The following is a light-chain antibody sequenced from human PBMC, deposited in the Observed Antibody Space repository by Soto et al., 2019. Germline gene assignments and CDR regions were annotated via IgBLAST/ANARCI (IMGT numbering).Light chain of an antibody. CDR3: QQYNNWTPTWT. J-gene: IGKJ1*01. Sequence: EIVMTQSPATLSVSPGESATLSCRASQSVTNNLAWYQQKPGQAPRLLIYGASTRATGFPARFSGSGSGTEFNLPISSLQSEDFAVYYCQQYNNWTPTWTFGQGTKVEIK. CDR2: GAS. V-gene: IGKV3-15*01. CDR1: QSVTNN.